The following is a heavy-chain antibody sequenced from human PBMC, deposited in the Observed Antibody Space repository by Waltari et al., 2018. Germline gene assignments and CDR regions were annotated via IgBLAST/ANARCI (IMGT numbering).Heavy chain of an antibody. D-gene: IGHD5-18*01. CDR1: GGTFSSYA. CDR2: IIPIFGTA. CDR3: ARHRGTAMVAEFDY. J-gene: IGHJ4*02. V-gene: IGHV1-69*01. Sequence: QVQLVQSGAAVKQPGSSVKVSCQASGGTFSSYAIRWVRQAPGQGLEWMGGIIPIFGTANYAQKFQGRVTSTADESTSTAYMELSSLRSEDTAVDYCARHRGTAMVAEFDYWGQGTRVTVSS.